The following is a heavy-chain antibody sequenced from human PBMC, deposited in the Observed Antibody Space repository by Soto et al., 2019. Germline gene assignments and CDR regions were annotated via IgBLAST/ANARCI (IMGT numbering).Heavy chain of an antibody. CDR1: GGSISSGDYY. D-gene: IGHD3-22*01. CDR3: ARESPYYYDSSGYHDSFDI. V-gene: IGHV4-30-4*01. J-gene: IGHJ3*02. CDR2: IYYSGST. Sequence: QVQLQESGPGLVKPSQTLSLTCTVSGGSISSGDYYWSWIRQPPGKGLEWIGYIYYSGSTYYNPSLTRRVTLSVHTSKNQFSLQLSSVTAADTAVYYCARESPYYYDSSGYHDSFDIWGQGTMVTVSS.